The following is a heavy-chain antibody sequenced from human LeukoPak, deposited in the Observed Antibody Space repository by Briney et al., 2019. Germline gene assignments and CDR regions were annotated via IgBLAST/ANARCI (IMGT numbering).Heavy chain of an antibody. CDR3: TNTLPYYYDSSGYSSWFDAFGI. CDR1: GFTFSGSA. D-gene: IGHD3-22*01. V-gene: IGHV3-73*01. Sequence: GGSLRLSCAASGFTFSGSAMHWVRQASGKGLEWVGRIRSKANSYATAYAASVKGRFTISRDDSKNTAYLQMNSLKTEDTAVYYCTNTLPYYYDSSGYSSWFDAFGIWGQGTMVTVSS. J-gene: IGHJ3*02. CDR2: IRSKANSYAT.